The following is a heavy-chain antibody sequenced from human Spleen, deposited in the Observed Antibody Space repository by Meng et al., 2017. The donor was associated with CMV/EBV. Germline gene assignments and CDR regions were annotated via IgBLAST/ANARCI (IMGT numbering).Heavy chain of an antibody. Sequence: GGSLRLSCAASGFTFSSYAMHWVRQAPGKGLEWVAVISYDGSNKYYADSVKGRFTISRDNSKNTLYLQMNSLRAEDTAVYYCARVTGMDVWGQGTTVTVSS. CDR2: ISYDGSNK. V-gene: IGHV3-30-3*01. CDR3: ARVTGMDV. CDR1: GFTFSSYA. J-gene: IGHJ6*02.